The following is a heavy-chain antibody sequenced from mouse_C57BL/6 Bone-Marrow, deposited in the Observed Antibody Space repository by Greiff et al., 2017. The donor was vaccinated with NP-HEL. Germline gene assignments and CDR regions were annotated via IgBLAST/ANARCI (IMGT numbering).Heavy chain of an antibody. J-gene: IGHJ2*01. Sequence: VQLQQSGPELVKPGASVKISCKASGYTFTDYYMNWVKQSHGKSLEWIGDINPNNGGTSYNQKFKGKATLTVDKSSSTAYMELRSLTSEDSAVYYCARPTLYYFDYWGQGTTLTVSS. CDR2: INPNNGGT. CDR1: GYTFTDYY. CDR3: ARPTLYYFDY. V-gene: IGHV1-26*01.